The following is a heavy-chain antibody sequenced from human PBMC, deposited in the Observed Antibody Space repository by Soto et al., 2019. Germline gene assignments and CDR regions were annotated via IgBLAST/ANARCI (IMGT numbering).Heavy chain of an antibody. J-gene: IGHJ6*02. CDR1: GTIFSSYT. V-gene: IGHV1-69*08. D-gene: IGHD3-16*01. CDR2: IIPILGET. Sequence: QVQLVQSVAEVKKPGSSVRVSCKASGTIFSSYTISWVRQAPGQGLEWMGRIIPILGETNSAQKFQDRVTLTADKSTNTAYMELNSLRLEDTAVYYCARGLGGRMEDWGQGTTVTVSS. CDR3: ARGLGGRMED.